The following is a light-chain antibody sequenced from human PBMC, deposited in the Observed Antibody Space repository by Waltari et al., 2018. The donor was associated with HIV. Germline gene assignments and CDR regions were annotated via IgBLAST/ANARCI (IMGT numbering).Light chain of an antibody. Sequence: DIQMTQSPSSLSASVGDRVTITCRASQVINNYLAWYRQRPGAVPELLIYAASTLQSGVPSRFSGSGYGTDFTRTINSLQPEDVATYFCQKYDSAPRTFGQGTKVEI. CDR1: QVINNY. V-gene: IGKV1-27*01. J-gene: IGKJ1*01. CDR3: QKYDSAPRT. CDR2: AAS.